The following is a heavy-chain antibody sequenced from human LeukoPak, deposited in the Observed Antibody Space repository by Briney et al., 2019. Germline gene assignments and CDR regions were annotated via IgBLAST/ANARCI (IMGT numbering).Heavy chain of an antibody. Sequence: SVKVSCKASGGTFSSYAISWVRQAPGQGLEWMGGIIPIFGTANYAQKFQGRVTITADESTSTAYMELSSLRSEDTAVYYCVRAPRIAARPSYFDYWGQGTLVTVSS. V-gene: IGHV1-69*01. D-gene: IGHD6-6*01. CDR3: VRAPRIAARPSYFDY. CDR2: IIPIFGTA. J-gene: IGHJ4*02. CDR1: GGTFSSYA.